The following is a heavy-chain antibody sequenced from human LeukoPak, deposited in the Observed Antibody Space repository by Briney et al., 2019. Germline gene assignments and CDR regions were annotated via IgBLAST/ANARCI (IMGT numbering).Heavy chain of an antibody. D-gene: IGHD6-13*01. CDR3: ARDPTAGHYYGMDV. CDR2: ISAYNGNT. Sequence: ASVKVSCKASGYTFTSYGISWVRQAPGQGLEWMGWISAYNGNTNYAQKLQGRVTMTTDTSTSTAYMELRSLRSDDTAVCYCARDPTAGHYYGMDVWGQGITVTVSS. J-gene: IGHJ6*02. CDR1: GYTFTSYG. V-gene: IGHV1-18*01.